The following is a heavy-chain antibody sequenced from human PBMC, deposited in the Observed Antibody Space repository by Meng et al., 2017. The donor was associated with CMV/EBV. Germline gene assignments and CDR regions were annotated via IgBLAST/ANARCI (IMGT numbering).Heavy chain of an antibody. J-gene: IGHJ6*02. CDR2: ISYDGSNT. CDR3: ARGMSGRYGYYYYYYGMDV. Sequence: GESLKISCAASGFTFSSYAMHWVRQAPGKGLEWVAVISYDGSNTYYADSVKGRFTISRDNSKNTLYLQMNSLRAEDTAVYYCARGMSGRYGYYYYYYGMDVWGQGTTVTVSS. V-gene: IGHV3-30*04. CDR1: GFTFSSYA. D-gene: IGHD3-3*01.